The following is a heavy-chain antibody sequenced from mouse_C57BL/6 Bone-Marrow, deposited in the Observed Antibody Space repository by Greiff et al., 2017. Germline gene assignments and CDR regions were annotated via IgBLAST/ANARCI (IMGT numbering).Heavy chain of an antibody. CDR1: GFNIKDDY. D-gene: IGHD2-3*01. CDR3: SAGLLRVYSLDY. Sequence: VQLQQSGAELVRPGASVTLSCTASGFNIKDDYMHWVKQRPGQGLEWIGWIDPENGDTEYASQFQGKATITADTSSNTANLHSSRITSEDTADYCCSAGLLRVYSLDYWGQGTTVTVSS. V-gene: IGHV14-4*01. J-gene: IGHJ4*01. CDR2: IDPENGDT.